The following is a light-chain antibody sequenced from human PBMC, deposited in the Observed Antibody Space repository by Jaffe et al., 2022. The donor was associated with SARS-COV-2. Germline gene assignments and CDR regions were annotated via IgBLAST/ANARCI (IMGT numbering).Light chain of an antibody. CDR3: ETWDTNTRV. J-gene: IGLJ3*02. V-gene: IGLV4-60*03. Sequence: QPVLTQSSSASASLGSSVKLTCTLSSGHSSNIIAWHQQQPGKAPRYLMKVEGSENYSKGSGVPDRFSGSSSGADRYLTISNLQSEDEADYYCETWDTNTRVFGGGTKLTVL. CDR1: SGHSSNI. CDR2: VEGSENY.